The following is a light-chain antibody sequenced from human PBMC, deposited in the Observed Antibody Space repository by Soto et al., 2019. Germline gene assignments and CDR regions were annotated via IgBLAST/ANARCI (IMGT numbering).Light chain of an antibody. J-gene: IGLJ1*01. CDR3: NSFTTSTTYV. V-gene: IGLV2-14*03. Sequence: QSVLTQPASVSGSPGQSITISCTGTSSDVGGYNSVSWYQQHPGKAPKLIIYDVSRRPSGISNRFSGSQSANTASLTISGLQAEDEGDYYCNSFTTSTTYVFGSGTKLTVL. CDR1: SSDVGGYNS. CDR2: DVS.